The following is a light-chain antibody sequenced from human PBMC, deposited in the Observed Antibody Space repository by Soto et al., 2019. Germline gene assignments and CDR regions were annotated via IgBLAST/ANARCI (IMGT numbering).Light chain of an antibody. CDR2: DAS. J-gene: IGKJ1*01. Sequence: IQLTKVPSTLAAPLGARVTIYCRASQSISGWLAWYQQKAGTAPNLLIYDASSLKSGVPSRFSGSGSGTEFTLTISGLQPDDSATYYCQQYNSYSPTFGQGTRVEI. CDR1: QSISGW. V-gene: IGKV1-5*01. CDR3: QQYNSYSPT.